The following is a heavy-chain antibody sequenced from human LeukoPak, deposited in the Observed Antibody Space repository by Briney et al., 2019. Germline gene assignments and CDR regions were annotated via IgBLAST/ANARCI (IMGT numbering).Heavy chain of an antibody. V-gene: IGHV4-59*01. D-gene: IGHD3-9*01. CDR2: IYYSGST. J-gene: IGHJ6*02. CDR3: ARDRGYDILTGYVYYGMDV. Sequence: KPSETLSLTCTVYGGSISSYYWSWIRQPPGKGLEWIGYIYYSGSTNYNPSLKSRVTISVDTSKNQFSLKLSSVTAADTAVYYCARDRGYDILTGYVYYGMDVWGQGTTVTVSS. CDR1: GGSISSYY.